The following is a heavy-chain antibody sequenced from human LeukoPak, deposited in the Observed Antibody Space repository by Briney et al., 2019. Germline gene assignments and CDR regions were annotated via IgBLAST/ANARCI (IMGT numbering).Heavy chain of an antibody. D-gene: IGHD6-13*01. CDR2: INPSGGST. V-gene: IGHV1-46*01. CDR3: ARGRDSSSWHIYYYYYYGMDV. CDR1: GYTFTSYY. J-gene: IGHJ6*02. Sequence: GASVKVSCKASGYTFTSYYMHWVRQAPGQGLEWMGIINPSGGSTSYAQEFQGRVTMTRNTSISTAYMELSSLRSEDTAVYYCARGRDSSSWHIYYYYYYGMDVWGQGTTVTVSS.